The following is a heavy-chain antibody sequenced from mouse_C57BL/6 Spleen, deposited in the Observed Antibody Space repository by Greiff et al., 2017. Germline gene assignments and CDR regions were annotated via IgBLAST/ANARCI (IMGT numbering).Heavy chain of an antibody. V-gene: IGHV1-52*01. CDR1: GYTFTSYW. J-gene: IGHJ3*01. D-gene: IGHD6-2*01. CDR2: IDPSDSET. Sequence: VQLQQPGAELVRPGSSVKLSCKASGYTFTSYWLHWVKQRPIQGLEWIGNIDPSDSETHYNQKFKDKATLTVDKSSSTAYMQLSSLTSEYSAVYYCSRGGVLSWFAYWGQGTLVTVSA. CDR3: SRGGVLSWFAY.